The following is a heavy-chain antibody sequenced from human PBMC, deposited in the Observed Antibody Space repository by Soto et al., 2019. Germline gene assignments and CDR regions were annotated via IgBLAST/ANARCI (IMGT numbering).Heavy chain of an antibody. V-gene: IGHV3-23*01. CDR2: ISYNGCST. J-gene: IGHJ4*02. CDR1: VFTFSTYG. D-gene: IGHD7-27*01. Sequence: TGGSLRLSCAASVFTFSTYGMTWVRQAPGKWLAWFSVISYNGCSTXXADSVKGRXTISRYNAKNTXYLQRXKLRAEDTAVYYCARTNDYNWGINWVDYWGQGX. CDR3: ARTNDYNWGINWVDY.